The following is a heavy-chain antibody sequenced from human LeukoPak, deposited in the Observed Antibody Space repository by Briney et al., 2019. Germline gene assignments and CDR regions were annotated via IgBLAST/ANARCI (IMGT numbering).Heavy chain of an antibody. V-gene: IGHV3-30*18. CDR2: ISYDGNNK. D-gene: IGHD4-11*01. J-gene: IGHJ5*02. Sequence: SGGSLRLSCAASGFTFSSHGMHWVRQAPGRGLEWVAVISYDGNNKYYADSVKGRFTISRDNSKSTLYLQVNSLRAENTAVYYCAKDGATDWFDPWGQGTLVTVSS. CDR3: AKDGATDWFDP. CDR1: GFTFSSHG.